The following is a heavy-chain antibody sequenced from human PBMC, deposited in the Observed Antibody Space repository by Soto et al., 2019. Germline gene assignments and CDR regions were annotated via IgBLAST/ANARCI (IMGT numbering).Heavy chain of an antibody. V-gene: IGHV1-46*01. D-gene: IGHD4-17*01. J-gene: IGHJ1*01. CDR3: ARSADYGGNSLAEYFQH. CDR2: INPSGGST. CDR1: GYTFTSYY. Sequence: ASVKVSCTASGYTFTSYYMHWVRQAPGQGLEWMGIINPSGGSTSYAQKFQGRVTMTRDTSTSTVYMELSSLRSEDTAVYYCARSADYGGNSLAEYFQHWGQGTLVTVSS.